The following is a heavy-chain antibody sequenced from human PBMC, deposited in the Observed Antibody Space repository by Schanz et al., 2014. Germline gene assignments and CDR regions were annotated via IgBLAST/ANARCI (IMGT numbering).Heavy chain of an antibody. CDR1: GFTFRDYQ. CDR2: VRTKDNHYAT. V-gene: IGHV3-73*01. Sequence: VQLVESGGGLVKPGGSLRLSCTASGFTFRDYQMTWIRQAPGKGLEWVGRVRTKDNHYATSYGASVSGRFTISRDDSKNTAYLQMNSLRTGDTAMYYCASYDNSGPYYLNHWGRGTLVTVSS. CDR3: ASYDNSGPYYLNH. J-gene: IGHJ5*02. D-gene: IGHD4-4*01.